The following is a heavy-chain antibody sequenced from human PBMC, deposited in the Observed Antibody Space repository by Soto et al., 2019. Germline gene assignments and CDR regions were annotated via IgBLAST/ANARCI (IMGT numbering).Heavy chain of an antibody. CDR1: GGSISSYF. J-gene: IGHJ6*03. CDR2: IYYSRTT. CDR3: ARGLRIRGVVNRDYYYYMDV. V-gene: IGHV4-59*01. D-gene: IGHD3-10*01. Sequence: SETLSLTCTVSGGSISSYFWTWIRQPPGKGLEWIGYIYYSRTTNYNPSLKSRVTISVDTSKNQFSLNLSSVTAADTAVYYCARGLRIRGVVNRDYYYYMDVWGKGTTVTVSS.